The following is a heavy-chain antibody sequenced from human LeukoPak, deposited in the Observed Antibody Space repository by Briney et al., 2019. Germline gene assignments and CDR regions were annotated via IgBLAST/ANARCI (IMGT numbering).Heavy chain of an antibody. D-gene: IGHD2-2*01. J-gene: IGHJ4*02. V-gene: IGHV1-2*02. CDR2: INPNSGGT. Sequence: ASVKVSCKASGYTFTGYYMHWVRQAPGQGLEWMGWINPNSGGTNYAQKFQGRVTMTRDTSISTAYMELSRLRSDDTAVYYCARVPRLYCSSTSCYGGEIDYWGQGTLVTVSS. CDR1: GYTFTGYY. CDR3: ARVPRLYCSSTSCYGGEIDY.